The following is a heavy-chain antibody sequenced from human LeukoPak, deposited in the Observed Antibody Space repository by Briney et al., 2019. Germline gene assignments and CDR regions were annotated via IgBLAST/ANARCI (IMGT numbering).Heavy chain of an antibody. CDR2: IYTSGSA. CDR1: VGSISSYY. J-gene: IGHJ3*02. CDR3: LGTSGYIFGAFDI. V-gene: IGHV4-4*07. D-gene: IGHD3-3*01. Sequence: SETLSLTCTGAVGSISSYYWSWIRQTAGMGLEWIGRIYTSGSANYNPSLKSRVTMSVDTSKNQFSLKLSSVTAADTAVYYCLGTSGYIFGAFDIWGQGTMVTVSS.